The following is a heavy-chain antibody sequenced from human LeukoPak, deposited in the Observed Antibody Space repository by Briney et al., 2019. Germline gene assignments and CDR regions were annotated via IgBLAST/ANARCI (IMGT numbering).Heavy chain of an antibody. CDR1: GYTFTGYY. J-gene: IGHJ4*02. V-gene: IGHV1-2*02. Sequence: ASVKVSCKASGYTFTGYYMHWVRQAPGQGLEWMGWINPNSGGTNYAQKFQGRVTMTRDTSISTAYMELSRLRSDDTAVYYCAGDPSGEWLRSGYYFDYWGQGTLVTVSS. CDR2: INPNSGGT. CDR3: AGDPSGEWLRSGYYFDY. D-gene: IGHD5-12*01.